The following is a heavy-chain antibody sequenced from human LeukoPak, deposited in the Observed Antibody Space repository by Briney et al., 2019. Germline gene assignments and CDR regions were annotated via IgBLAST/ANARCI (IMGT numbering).Heavy chain of an antibody. D-gene: IGHD2-15*01. J-gene: IGHJ4*02. CDR1: GASISSGSYY. V-gene: IGHV4-61*02. Sequence: SQTLSLTCTVSGASISSGSYYWSWIRQPAGKGLEWIGRIYTSGSTNYNPSLKSRVTISVDTSKNQFSLKLSSVTAADTAVYYCAREDRYCSGGSCYSWGQGTLVTVSS. CDR3: AREDRYCSGGSCYS. CDR2: IYTSGST.